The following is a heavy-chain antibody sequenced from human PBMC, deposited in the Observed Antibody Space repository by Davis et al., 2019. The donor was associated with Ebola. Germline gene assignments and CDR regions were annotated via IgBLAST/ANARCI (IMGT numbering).Heavy chain of an antibody. CDR2: ISASGRTL. CDR1: GFTFNTNA. J-gene: IGHJ4*02. D-gene: IGHD5/OR15-5a*01. V-gene: IGHV3-23*01. CDR3: AKDNGMSVTCVDF. Sequence: PGGSLRLSCSASGFTFNTNAMSWVRQAPGKGLEWVSTISASGRTLEYAASMKGRFTISRDNSKNTLYLEMDSLRADDTAVYYCAKDNGMSVTCVDFWGQGTLVTVSA.